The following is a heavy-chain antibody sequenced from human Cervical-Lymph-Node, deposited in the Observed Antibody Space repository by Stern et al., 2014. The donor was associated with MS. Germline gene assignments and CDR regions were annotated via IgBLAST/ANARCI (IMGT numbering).Heavy chain of an antibody. CDR3: ARDGGYSYEFAFDI. J-gene: IGHJ3*02. Sequence: EMQLVESGGGLIQPGGSLRLSCAASGFTVSSNYMSWVRQAPGKGLEWVSVIYSGGSTYYADSVKGRFTISRDNSKNTLYLQMNSLRAEDTAVYYCARDGGYSYEFAFDIWGQGTMVTVSS. D-gene: IGHD5-18*01. CDR2: IYSGGST. CDR1: GFTVSSNY. V-gene: IGHV3-53*01.